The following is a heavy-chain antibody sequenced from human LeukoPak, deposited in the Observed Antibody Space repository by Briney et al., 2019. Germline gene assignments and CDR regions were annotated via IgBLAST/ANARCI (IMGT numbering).Heavy chain of an antibody. CDR1: GFTFSSYG. Sequence: GGSLRLSCAASGFTFSSYGMHWVRQAPGKGLEWVAVIWYDGSNKYYADSVKGRFTISRDNSKNTLYLQMNSLRAEDTAVYYCARDRVTMVRTLDYWGQGTLVTVSS. J-gene: IGHJ4*02. CDR3: ARDRVTMVRTLDY. CDR2: IWYDGSNK. D-gene: IGHD3-10*01. V-gene: IGHV3-33*01.